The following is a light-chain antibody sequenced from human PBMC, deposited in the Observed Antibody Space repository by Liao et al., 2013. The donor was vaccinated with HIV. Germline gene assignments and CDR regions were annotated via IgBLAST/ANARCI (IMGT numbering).Light chain of an antibody. V-gene: IGLV3-21*01. J-gene: IGLJ2*01. Sequence: SYELTQPPSVSVAPGETASITCGGNYIGNKGVYWYQQRPGQAPLMVIFYDSDRPSGIPERFSGSNSGNTATLTITRVEAGDEADYYCQVWDSLSDHVVFGGGTKLTVL. CDR1: YIGNKG. CDR3: QVWDSLSDHVV. CDR2: YDS.